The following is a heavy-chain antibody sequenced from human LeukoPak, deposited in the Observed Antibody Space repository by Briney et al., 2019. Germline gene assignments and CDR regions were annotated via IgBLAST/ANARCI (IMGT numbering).Heavy chain of an antibody. V-gene: IGHV4-59*12. CDR3: AREIIAARFDY. D-gene: IGHD6-6*01. Sequence: SETLSLTCPVSGGSISSYYWSWIRQPPGKGLEWIGYIYYSGSTNYNPSLKSRVTISVDTSKNQFSLKLSSVTAADTAVYYCAREIIAARFDYWGQGTLVTVSS. J-gene: IGHJ4*02. CDR2: IYYSGST. CDR1: GGSISSYY.